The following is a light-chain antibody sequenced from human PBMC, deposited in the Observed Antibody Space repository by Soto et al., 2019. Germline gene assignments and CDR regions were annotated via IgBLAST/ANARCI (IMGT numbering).Light chain of an antibody. CDR2: AAS. CDR3: QQCYSSPLT. CDR1: QTISNY. V-gene: IGKV1-39*01. J-gene: IGKJ4*01. Sequence: DIQMPQSPSSLSASVGDRVTITCRASQTISNYLNWYQQQPGKAPKLLIYAASSLQSGVPSRFSCSGSGTDFTLTISSLQPEDFATYYCQQCYSSPLTFGGGTKVEIK.